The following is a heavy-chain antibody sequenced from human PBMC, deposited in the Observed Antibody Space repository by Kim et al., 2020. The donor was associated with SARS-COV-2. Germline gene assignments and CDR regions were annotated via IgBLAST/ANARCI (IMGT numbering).Heavy chain of an antibody. J-gene: IGHJ3*02. V-gene: IGHV4-59*01. Sequence: NYNPSLKGRVTISVDTSTNQFSLKLSSVTAADTAVYYCARVPVSFDAFDIWGQGTMVTVSS. CDR3: ARVPVSFDAFDI.